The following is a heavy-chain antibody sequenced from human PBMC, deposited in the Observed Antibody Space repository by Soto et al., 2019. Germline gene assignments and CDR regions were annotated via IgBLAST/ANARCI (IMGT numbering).Heavy chain of an antibody. CDR3: ARGPFDYDSGIVPPPSRGFDY. CDR2: ITHDGSQK. Sequence: QVQLVESGGGVVQPGRSLRLSCGVSGFTFRSYAMYWVRQAPGKGLEWVAVITHDGSQKYYADYVKGRFTISRDNSKNALYMKMNSLSEDDTAVYYCARGPFDYDSGIVPPPSRGFDYWGEGTLVTVSS. J-gene: IGHJ4*02. V-gene: IGHV3-30*04. D-gene: IGHD3-22*01. CDR1: GFTFRSYA.